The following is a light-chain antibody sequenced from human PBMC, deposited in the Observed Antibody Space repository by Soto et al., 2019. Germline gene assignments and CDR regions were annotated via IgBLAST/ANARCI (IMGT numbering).Light chain of an antibody. Sequence: QSALTQPASVSGPPGQTITISCTGTSSDVGGYNWVSWYQQHPGKVPKLIIYDVSNRPSGISYRFSGSKSGDTASLTISGLPAEDEAAYYFRSYSSGTTHVIFGGGTKLTVL. J-gene: IGLJ2*01. V-gene: IGLV2-14*03. CDR1: SSDVGGYNW. CDR3: RSYSSGTTHVI. CDR2: DVS.